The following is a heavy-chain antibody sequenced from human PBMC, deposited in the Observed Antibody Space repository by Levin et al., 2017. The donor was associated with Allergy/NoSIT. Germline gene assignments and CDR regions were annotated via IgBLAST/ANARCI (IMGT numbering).Heavy chain of an antibody. V-gene: IGHV1-2*03. D-gene: IGHD3-3*01. J-gene: IGHJ6*02. CDR3: ARSARVEDLDV. CDR2: INLNNGGT. CDR1: GYTFTAYY. Sequence: LAASVKVSCEASGYTFTAYYIHWVRQAPGQGLEGMGWINLNNGGTKYAQKFQGRVTMTRDPAITTAYMELRRLRSDDTAVYYCARSARVEDLDVWGQGTTVTVSS.